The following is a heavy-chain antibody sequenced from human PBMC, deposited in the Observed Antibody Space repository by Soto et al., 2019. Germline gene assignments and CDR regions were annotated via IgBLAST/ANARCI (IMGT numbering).Heavy chain of an antibody. CDR1: GFTFSSYA. Sequence: GGSLRLSCAASGFTFSSYAMHWVRQAPGKGLEWVAVISYDGSEKYYVDSVKGRFTISRDNAKNSLYLQMNSLRAEDTAVYYCARVYCSSTSCLRYGAFDIWGQGTMVTVSS. V-gene: IGHV3-30*04. J-gene: IGHJ3*02. CDR3: ARVYCSSTSCLRYGAFDI. D-gene: IGHD2-2*01. CDR2: ISYDGSEK.